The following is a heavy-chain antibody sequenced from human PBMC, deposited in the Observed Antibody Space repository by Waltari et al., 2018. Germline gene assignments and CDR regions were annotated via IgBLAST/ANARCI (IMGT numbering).Heavy chain of an antibody. V-gene: IGHV3-33*01. D-gene: IGHD4-4*01. CDR2: IWADGYNI. CDR3: AIIQSGGY. CDR1: GFTFTTYG. Sequence: QVQLVESGGSVVQPGRSLRLSCATSGFTFTTYGMNWVRQAPGKGLEWVAAIWADGYNIYYVESVKGRFTISRDNSKNTVYLQMNSLRVEDTAIYYCAIIQSGGYWGQGTLVTVSS. J-gene: IGHJ4*02.